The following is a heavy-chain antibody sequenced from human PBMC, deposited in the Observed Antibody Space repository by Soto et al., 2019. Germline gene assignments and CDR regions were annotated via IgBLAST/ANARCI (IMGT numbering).Heavy chain of an antibody. CDR3: AKEGGLPGIAAAGSIDY. CDR2: ISGSGGST. J-gene: IGHJ4*02. Sequence: PGGSLRLSCAASGFTFSSYAMSWVRQAPGKGLEWVSAISGSGGSTYYADSVKGRFTISRDNSKNTLYLQMNSLRAEDTAVYYCAKEGGLPGIAAAGSIDYWGQGTLVTVSS. V-gene: IGHV3-23*01. D-gene: IGHD6-13*01. CDR1: GFTFSSYA.